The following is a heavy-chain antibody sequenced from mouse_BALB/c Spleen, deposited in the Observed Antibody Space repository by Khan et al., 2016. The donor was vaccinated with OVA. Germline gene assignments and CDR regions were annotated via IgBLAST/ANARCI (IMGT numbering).Heavy chain of an antibody. CDR1: GFHIKDYY. D-gene: IGHD2-3*01. Sequence: EVQLQQSGAELVRPGAFVKLSCKASGFHIKDYYMHWVKQRPEQGLVWIGRIDPENGDTIYDPKFQGKASITSDTSSNTAYLQLSSLTSEDPAVYYCARDGYSPWFAYWGQGTLVTVSA. J-gene: IGHJ3*01. V-gene: IGHV14-1*02. CDR3: ARDGYSPWFAY. CDR2: IDPENGDT.